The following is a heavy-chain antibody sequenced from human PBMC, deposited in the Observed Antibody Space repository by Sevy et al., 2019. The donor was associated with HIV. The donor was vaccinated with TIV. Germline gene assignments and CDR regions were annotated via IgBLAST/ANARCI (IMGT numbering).Heavy chain of an antibody. D-gene: IGHD4-17*01. CDR2: ISGPGGTT. J-gene: IGHJ3*02. Sequence: GGSLRLSCAASGFTFSSYALSWVRQAPGKGLEWVSSISGPGGTTYYADSVKGRFTISRDNSKNTLYLQMNSLRADDSALYYCAKGDEPTTAYGGYVPNAFDIWGQGTMVTVSS. CDR1: GFTFSSYA. V-gene: IGHV3-23*01. CDR3: AKGDEPTTAYGGYVPNAFDI.